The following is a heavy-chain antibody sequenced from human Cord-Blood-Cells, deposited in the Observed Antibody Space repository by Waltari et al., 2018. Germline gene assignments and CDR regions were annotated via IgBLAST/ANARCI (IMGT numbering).Heavy chain of an antibody. CDR2: ISSSSSYI. D-gene: IGHD5-18*01. CDR1: GFTFSSYS. V-gene: IGHV3-21*01. CDR3: ARIYTATNAFDI. Sequence: EVQLVESGGGLVKPGGSLRLSCAASGFTFSSYSMNWVSQAPGKGLEWVSSISSSSSYIYYADSVKGRFTISRDNAKNSLYLQMNSLRAEDTAVYYCARIYTATNAFDIWGQGTMVTVSS. J-gene: IGHJ3*02.